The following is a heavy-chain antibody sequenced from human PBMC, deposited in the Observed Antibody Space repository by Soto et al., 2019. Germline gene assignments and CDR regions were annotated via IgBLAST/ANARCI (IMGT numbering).Heavy chain of an antibody. CDR1: GFTFSSYG. J-gene: IGHJ4*02. D-gene: IGHD3-22*01. CDR2: ISYDGSNK. V-gene: IGHV3-30*18. Sequence: QVQLVESRGGVVQPGRSLRLSCAASGFTFSSYGMHWVRQAPGKGLEWVAVISYDGSNKYYADSVKGRFTISRDNSKNTLYLQMNSLRAEDTAVYYCAKAESRITMIVVPFDYWGQGTLVTVSS. CDR3: AKAESRITMIVVPFDY.